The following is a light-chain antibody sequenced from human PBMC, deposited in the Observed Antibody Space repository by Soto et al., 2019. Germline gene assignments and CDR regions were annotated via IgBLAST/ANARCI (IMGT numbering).Light chain of an antibody. CDR3: QHYNSYSEA. Sequence: DIQMTQSPSSLSASVGDRVTITCRASQGIFDYVAWYQQKPGKVPKLLVFGASTLQSGVPSRFSGSGSGTEFTLTISSLQPDDFATYYCQHYNSYSEAFGQGTKVEL. CDR1: QGIFDY. CDR2: GAS. V-gene: IGKV1-27*01. J-gene: IGKJ1*01.